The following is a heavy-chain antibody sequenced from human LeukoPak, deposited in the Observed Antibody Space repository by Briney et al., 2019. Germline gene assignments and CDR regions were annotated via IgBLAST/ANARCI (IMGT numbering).Heavy chain of an antibody. D-gene: IGHD3-9*01. J-gene: IGHJ4*02. Sequence: GGSLRLSCAASGFIFRNYAMSWVRQAPGKGLEWVAAITGSGDTTYYADSVKGRLTISRDNSKNTLYVEVNTLRAEDTAIYYCAMWADYDILTGYYVSDFWGQGTLVTVSS. CDR3: AMWADYDILTGYYVSDF. CDR2: ITGSGDTT. CDR1: GFIFRNYA. V-gene: IGHV3-23*01.